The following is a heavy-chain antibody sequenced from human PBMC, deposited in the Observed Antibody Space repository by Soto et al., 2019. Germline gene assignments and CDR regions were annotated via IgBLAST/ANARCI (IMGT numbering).Heavy chain of an antibody. V-gene: IGHV3-15*07. CDR1: GFTFSNAW. CDR3: TTVLFEGYSGP. J-gene: IGHJ5*02. Sequence: GSLRLSCAASGFTFSNAWMNWVRQAPGKGLEWVGRIRTKTDGGTADYAAPVKGRFAISRDDSKNTLYLQMNSLKTEDTAVYYCTTVLFEGYSGPSGQGTLVTVSS. D-gene: IGHD3-10*01. CDR2: IRTKTDGGTA.